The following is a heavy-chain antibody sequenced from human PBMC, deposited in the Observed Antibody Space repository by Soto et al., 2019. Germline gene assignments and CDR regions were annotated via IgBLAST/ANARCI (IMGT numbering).Heavy chain of an antibody. V-gene: IGHV3-30*18. Sequence: GGSLRLSCAASGFTLSSYGMHWVRQAPGKGLEWVAVISYDGSNKYYADSVKGRFTISRDNSKNTLYLQMNSLRAEDTAVYYCAKDRRTSWTSDYWGQGTLVTVSS. J-gene: IGHJ4*02. CDR3: AKDRRTSWTSDY. CDR2: ISYDGSNK. D-gene: IGHD2-2*01. CDR1: GFTLSSYG.